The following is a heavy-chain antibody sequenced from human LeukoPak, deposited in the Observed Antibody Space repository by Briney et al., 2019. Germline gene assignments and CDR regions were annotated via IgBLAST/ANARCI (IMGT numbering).Heavy chain of an antibody. CDR1: GASISSGDYY. Sequence: SETLSLTCTVSGASISSGDYYWSWIRQPPENGLEWYGYIYYSGSTYYNPSLKSRVTISVDTSKNQFSLKLSSVTAADTAVYYCARADGDYWGQGTLVTVSS. J-gene: IGHJ4*02. V-gene: IGHV4-30-4*01. CDR2: IYYSGST. CDR3: ARADGDY.